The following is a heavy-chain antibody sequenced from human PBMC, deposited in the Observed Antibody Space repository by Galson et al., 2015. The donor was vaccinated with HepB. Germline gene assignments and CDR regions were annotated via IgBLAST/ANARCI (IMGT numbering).Heavy chain of an antibody. CDR1: GFTFSSYW. V-gene: IGHV3-23*01. Sequence: SLRLSCAASGFTFSSYWMSWVRQAPGKGLEWVSAISGSGGSTYYADSVKGRFTISRDNSKNTLYLQMNSLRAEDTAVYYCARDGPRTFTYYDYVWGSYRGYYYGMDVWGQGTTVTVSS. J-gene: IGHJ6*02. CDR2: ISGSGGST. D-gene: IGHD3-16*02. CDR3: ARDGPRTFTYYDYVWGSYRGYYYGMDV.